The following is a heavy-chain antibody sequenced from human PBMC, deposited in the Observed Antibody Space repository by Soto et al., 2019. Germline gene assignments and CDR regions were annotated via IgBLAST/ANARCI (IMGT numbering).Heavy chain of an antibody. J-gene: IGHJ4*02. CDR2: TYYRGST. CDR1: GGSMIAYY. Sequence: QVQLQESGPRLVKPSETLSLTCTVSGGSMIAYYWNWMRQPPGKGLQWIGYTYYRGSTTYNPSLKSRVTISVDSSKNQFSLKLDSVTPADTAVYYCARVRGPAGKRYFEYWGPGTLVTVSS. CDR3: ARVRGPAGKRYFEY. D-gene: IGHD6-13*01. V-gene: IGHV4-59*01.